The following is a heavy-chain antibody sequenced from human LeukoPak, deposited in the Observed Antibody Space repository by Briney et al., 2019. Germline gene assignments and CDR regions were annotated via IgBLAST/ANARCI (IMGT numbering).Heavy chain of an antibody. Sequence: PGGSLRLSCAASGFTFSSYSMNWVRQAPGKGVEWVSYISSSSSTIYYADSVKGRFTISRDNAKNSLYLQMNSLRAEDTAVYYCARDPAGYCSGGSCYKEWGQGTLVTVSS. J-gene: IGHJ4*02. D-gene: IGHD2-15*01. CDR3: ARDPAGYCSGGSCYKE. CDR1: GFTFSSYS. V-gene: IGHV3-48*01. CDR2: ISSSSSTI.